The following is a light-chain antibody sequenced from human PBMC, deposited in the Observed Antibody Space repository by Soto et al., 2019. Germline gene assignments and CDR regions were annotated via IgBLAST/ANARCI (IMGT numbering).Light chain of an antibody. Sequence: QSVLTQPASVSGSPGQSITISCTGTSXDVGTYTLVSWYQQHPDKAPKLMIYETSKRPSGVSNRFSGSKSGNTASLTISGLQAEDEADYYCCSFAGSSTYVFGTGTKVTVL. J-gene: IGLJ1*01. CDR1: SXDVGTYTL. CDR3: CSFAGSSTYV. CDR2: ETS. V-gene: IGLV2-23*01.